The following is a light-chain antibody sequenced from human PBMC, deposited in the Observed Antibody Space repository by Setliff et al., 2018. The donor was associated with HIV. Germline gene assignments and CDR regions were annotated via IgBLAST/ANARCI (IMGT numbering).Light chain of an antibody. CDR2: DVT. J-gene: IGLJ2*01. CDR1: SSDVGGYDL. CDR3: TSYTTSRTVV. V-gene: IGLV2-14*01. Sequence: QSVLTQPASVSGSPGQSITISCNGTSSDVGGYDLVSWYQQHPGKVPKVMIYDVTNRPSGVSNRFSGSKSGNTASLTISGLQAEDEADYYCTSYTTSRTVVFGGGTK.